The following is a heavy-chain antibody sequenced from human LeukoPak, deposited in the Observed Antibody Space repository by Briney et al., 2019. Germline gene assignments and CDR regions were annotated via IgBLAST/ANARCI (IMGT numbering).Heavy chain of an antibody. V-gene: IGHV3-30-3*01. D-gene: IGHD2-2*02. Sequence: GGSLRLSCAASGFTFSSYAMHWVRQAPGKGLEWVAVISYDGSNKYYADSVKGRFTISRDNSKNTLYLQMNSLRAEDTAVYYCARDPLYDYFDYWGQGTLVTVSP. CDR3: ARDPLYDYFDY. CDR2: ISYDGSNK. J-gene: IGHJ4*02. CDR1: GFTFSSYA.